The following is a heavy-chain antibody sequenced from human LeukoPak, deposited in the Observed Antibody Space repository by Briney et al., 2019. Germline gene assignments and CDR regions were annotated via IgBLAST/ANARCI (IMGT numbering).Heavy chain of an antibody. CDR3: ARDEITMVRGVISFYHYYYGMDV. V-gene: IGHV3-30-3*01. CDR1: GFTFSSYA. J-gene: IGHJ6*01. D-gene: IGHD3-10*01. Sequence: GGSLRLSCAASGFTFSSYAMHWVRQAPGKGLEWVAVISYDGSNKYYAHSVKGRFTISRDNSKNTLYLQMNSLRAEDTAVYYCARDEITMVRGVISFYHYYYGMDVXXXGXTXTVSS. CDR2: ISYDGSNK.